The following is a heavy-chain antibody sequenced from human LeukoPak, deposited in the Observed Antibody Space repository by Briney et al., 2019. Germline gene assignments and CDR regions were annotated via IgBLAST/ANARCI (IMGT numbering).Heavy chain of an antibody. D-gene: IGHD3-9*01. Sequence: GGSLRLSCAASGFTVSSNYMSWVRQAPGKGLEWVSVIYTGGSTYYADSVKGRFTISRDNSKNTLYLQMNSLRAEDTAVYYCARDHRDYDILTGYYQYYFDYWGQGTLVTVSS. CDR2: IYTGGST. V-gene: IGHV3-66*01. CDR3: ARDHRDYDILTGYYQYYFDY. CDR1: GFTVSSNY. J-gene: IGHJ4*02.